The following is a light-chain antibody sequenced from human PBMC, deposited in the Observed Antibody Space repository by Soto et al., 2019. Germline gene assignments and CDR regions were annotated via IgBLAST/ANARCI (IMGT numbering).Light chain of an antibody. CDR1: SSDVGGYDF. J-gene: IGLJ2*01. Sequence: QSALTQPRSVSGSPGQSVTISCTGTSSDVGGYDFVSWCQQHPGKAPKLMISDVSKRPSGVPDRFSGSKSGNTASLTISGLQAEDEDDYHCCSYAGDLALFGGGTKVTVL. V-gene: IGLV2-11*01. CDR3: CSYAGDLAL. CDR2: DVS.